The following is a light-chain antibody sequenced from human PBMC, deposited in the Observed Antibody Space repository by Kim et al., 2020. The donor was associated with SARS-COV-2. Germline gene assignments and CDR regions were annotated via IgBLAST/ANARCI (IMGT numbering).Light chain of an antibody. V-gene: IGLV3-25*03. J-gene: IGLJ3*02. CDR1: ALPKQY. CDR2: RDS. CDR3: QSADGSGTYPWV. Sequence: SYELTQPPSVSVSPGQTARITCSGDALPKQYAYWYQQKPGQAPVVVIYRDSERPSGIPERFSGSTSGTTVTLTISGVQAEDEADYDCQSADGSGTYPWVFGGGTQLTVL.